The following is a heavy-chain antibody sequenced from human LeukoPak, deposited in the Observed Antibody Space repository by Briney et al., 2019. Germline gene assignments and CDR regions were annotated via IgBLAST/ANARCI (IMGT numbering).Heavy chain of an antibody. Sequence: PSETLSLTCAVYGGSFSGYYWSWIRQSPGKGLEWIGEINHSGSTNYNPSLKSRVTISVDTSKNQFSLKLSSVTAADTAVYYCARGQNYYYYGMDVWGQGTTVTVSS. CDR3: ARGQNYYYYGMDV. CDR1: GGSFSGYY. CDR2: INHSGST. J-gene: IGHJ6*02. V-gene: IGHV4-34*01.